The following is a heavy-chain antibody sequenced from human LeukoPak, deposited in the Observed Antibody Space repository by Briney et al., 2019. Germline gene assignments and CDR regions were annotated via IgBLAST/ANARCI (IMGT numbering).Heavy chain of an antibody. Sequence: GGSLRLSCAASGFTFSSYEMNWVRQAPGKGLEWVSYICSSGSTIYYADSVKGRFTISRDNAKNSLYLQMNSLRPEDTALYYCAKDKTNYYDTSSYSNYFDYWGQGILVTVSS. V-gene: IGHV3-48*03. CDR3: AKDKTNYYDTSSYSNYFDY. D-gene: IGHD3-22*01. CDR1: GFTFSSYE. J-gene: IGHJ4*02. CDR2: ICSSGSTI.